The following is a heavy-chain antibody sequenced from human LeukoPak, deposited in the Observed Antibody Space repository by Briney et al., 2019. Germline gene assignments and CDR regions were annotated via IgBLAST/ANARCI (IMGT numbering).Heavy chain of an antibody. CDR2: IYSSGRT. CDR3: ARVAVFGVVSSDYYYYYMDV. V-gene: IGHV4-4*07. D-gene: IGHD3-3*01. J-gene: IGHJ6*03. CDR1: GGSISSYY. Sequence: PSETLSLTCTVSGGSISSYYWSWLRQPAGKGLEWIGRIYSSGRTNYNPSLKSRVTMSEDTSKNQFSLRLSSVTAADTAVYYCARVAVFGVVSSDYYYYYMDVWGKGTTVTVSS.